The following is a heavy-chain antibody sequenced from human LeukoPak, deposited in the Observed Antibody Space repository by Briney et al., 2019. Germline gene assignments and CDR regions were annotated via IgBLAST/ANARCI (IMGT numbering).Heavy chain of an antibody. CDR2: INPSGGST. Sequence: GASVKVSCKASGYTFTSYYMHWVRQAPGQGLEWMGIINPSGGSTSYAQKFQGRVTMTRDMSTSTVYMELSSLRSEDTAVYYCARALRRKYDFWSGYYPTPYYYYYMDVWGKGTTVTVSS. CDR3: ARALRRKYDFWSGYYPTPYYYYYMDV. V-gene: IGHV1-46*01. D-gene: IGHD3-3*01. CDR1: GYTFTSYY. J-gene: IGHJ6*03.